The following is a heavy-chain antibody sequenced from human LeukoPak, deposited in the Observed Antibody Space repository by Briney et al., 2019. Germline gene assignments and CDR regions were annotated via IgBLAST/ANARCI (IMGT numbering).Heavy chain of an antibody. J-gene: IGHJ4*02. CDR3: AKGTTVTAASDY. Sequence: SGPTLVNPTQTLTLTCTFSGFSLTTSGVAVGWIRQPPGKALEWLALIYWDDDKRYSPSLKSRLTITKDTSKNQVVLTMTNMDPVGTATYYCAKGTTVTAASDYWGQGTLVTVSS. V-gene: IGHV2-5*02. CDR1: GFSLTTSGVA. CDR2: IYWDDDK. D-gene: IGHD4-17*01.